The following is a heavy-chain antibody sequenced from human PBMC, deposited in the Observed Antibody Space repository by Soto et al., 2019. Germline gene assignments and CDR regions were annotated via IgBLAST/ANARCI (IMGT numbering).Heavy chain of an antibody. CDR1: GFTFDDYA. Sequence: GGSLRLSCAASGFTFDDYAMHWVRQAPGKGLEWVSGISWNSGSIGYADSVKGRFTISRDNAKNSLYLQMNSLRAEDTALYYCAKDRVAGTATYSYYFDYWRQGTLVKVSS. CDR3: AKDRVAGTATYSYYFDY. J-gene: IGHJ4*02. CDR2: ISWNSGSI. D-gene: IGHD6-19*01. V-gene: IGHV3-9*01.